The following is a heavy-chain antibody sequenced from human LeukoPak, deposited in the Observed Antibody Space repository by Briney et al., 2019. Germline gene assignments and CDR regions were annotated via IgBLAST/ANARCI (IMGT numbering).Heavy chain of an antibody. CDR3: AGIAAAGEHWFDP. V-gene: IGHV1-69*13. CDR1: GYTFTSYD. J-gene: IGHJ5*02. Sequence: GASVKVSCKASGYTFTSYDISWVRQAPGQGLEWMGGIIPIFGTANYAQKFQGRVTITADESTSTAYMELSSLRSEDTAVYYCAGIAAAGEHWFDPWGQGTLVTVSS. D-gene: IGHD6-13*01. CDR2: IIPIFGTA.